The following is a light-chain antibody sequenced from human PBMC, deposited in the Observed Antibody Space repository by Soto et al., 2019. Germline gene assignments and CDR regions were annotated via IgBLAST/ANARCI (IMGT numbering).Light chain of an antibody. V-gene: IGLV2-14*01. CDR1: SSDVGGYTY. Sequence: QSVLTQSASVSGSPGQSITISCTGTSSDVGGYTYASWYQQHPGKAPEVIIYEVSNRPSGVSNRFSGSKSGNTASLTISGLQAEDEADYFCSSYTSSSTPYVFGTGTKV. J-gene: IGLJ1*01. CDR3: SSYTSSSTPYV. CDR2: EVS.